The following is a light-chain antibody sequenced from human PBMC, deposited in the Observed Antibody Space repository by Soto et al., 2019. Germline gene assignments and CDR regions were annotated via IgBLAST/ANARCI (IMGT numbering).Light chain of an antibody. Sequence: DIVMTQSPDSLAVSLGERATINCKSSQSVLYSSTNKNYLAWYQHKPGQPPKLLISWASTRESGVPDRFSGGGSGTDFTLTISSLQAEDVAVYYCQQYYDNPRTFGQGTKVEIK. CDR2: WAS. J-gene: IGKJ1*01. CDR3: QQYYDNPRT. CDR1: QSVLYSSTNKNY. V-gene: IGKV4-1*01.